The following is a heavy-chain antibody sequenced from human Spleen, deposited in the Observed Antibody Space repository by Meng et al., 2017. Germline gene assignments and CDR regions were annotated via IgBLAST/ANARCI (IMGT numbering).Heavy chain of an antibody. V-gene: IGHV3-9*01. CDR3: AKAPHSIVASGSHFDS. CDR1: GFTFDDFA. Sequence: SLRLSCAASGFTFDDFAMHWVRQAPGKGLEWVSGISWNSGNIAYGDSVRGRFTISRDNAKKSLYLQMTSVRSEDTAFYYCAKAPHSIVASGSHFDSWGQGTLVTVSS. CDR2: ISWNSGNI. D-gene: IGHD5-12*01. J-gene: IGHJ4*02.